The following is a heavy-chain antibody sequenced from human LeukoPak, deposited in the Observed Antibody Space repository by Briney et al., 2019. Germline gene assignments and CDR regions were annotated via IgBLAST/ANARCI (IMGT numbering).Heavy chain of an antibody. V-gene: IGHV4-31*11. J-gene: IGHJ6*02. CDR1: GGSISSGGYS. CDR3: ARDASLDV. CDR2: IYYSGTT. Sequence: PSETLSLTCAVSGGSISSGGYSWSWIRQPPGKGLEWIGSIYYSGTTYYNPSLKNRVTISVDTSKNQFFLRLSSVTAADTAVYYCARDASLDVWGQGTTVTVSS.